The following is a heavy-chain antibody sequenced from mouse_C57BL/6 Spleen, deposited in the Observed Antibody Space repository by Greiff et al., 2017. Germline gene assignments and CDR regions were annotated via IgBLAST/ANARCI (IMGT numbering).Heavy chain of an antibody. Sequence: EVMLVESGGGLVKPGGSLKLSCAASGFTFSSYAMSWVRQTPEKRLEWVATISDGGSYTYYPDNVKGRFTISRDNAKNNLYLQMSHLKSEDTAMYYCAREGGRGDWFAYRGQGTLVTVSA. CDR1: GFTFSSYA. V-gene: IGHV5-4*03. D-gene: IGHD3-3*01. CDR3: AREGGRGDWFAY. CDR2: ISDGGSYT. J-gene: IGHJ3*01.